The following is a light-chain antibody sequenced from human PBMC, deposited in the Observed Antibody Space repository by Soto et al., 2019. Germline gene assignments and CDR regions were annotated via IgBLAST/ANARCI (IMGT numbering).Light chain of an antibody. Sequence: QSALTQPASVSGSPGQSINSSCTETNNDFDTYTYVSWYQQVPGKAPKLMSYEVIKRPSGVPSRFSGSKSGNTASLTISGLQAEDGADYYCSLYISRNVVFGGGTKLTVL. V-gene: IGLV2-14*01. CDR3: SLYISRNVV. CDR2: EVI. J-gene: IGLJ2*01. CDR1: NNDFDTYTY.